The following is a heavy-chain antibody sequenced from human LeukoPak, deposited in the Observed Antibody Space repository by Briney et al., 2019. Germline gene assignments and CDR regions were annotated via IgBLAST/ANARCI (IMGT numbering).Heavy chain of an antibody. D-gene: IGHD4-17*01. Sequence: ASVRVSCKASGYTFTSYGISWVRQAPGQGLEWMGWISAYNGNTNYAQKLQGRVTMTTDTSTSTAYMELRSLRSDDTAVYYCARKPASPTYGDWVGYYFDYWGQGTLVTVSS. J-gene: IGHJ4*02. CDR3: ARKPASPTYGDWVGYYFDY. V-gene: IGHV1-18*01. CDR2: ISAYNGNT. CDR1: GYTFTSYG.